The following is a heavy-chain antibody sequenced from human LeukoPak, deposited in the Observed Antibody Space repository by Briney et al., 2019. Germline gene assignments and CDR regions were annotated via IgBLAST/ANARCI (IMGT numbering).Heavy chain of an antibody. V-gene: IGHV1-69*13. CDR2: IIPIFGTA. Sequence: VKVSCKASGGTFSSYAISWVRQAPGQGLEWMGGIIPIFGTANYAQKFQGRVTITADESTSTAYTELSSLRSEDTAVYYCARYHTLGLALFDHWGQGTLVSVSS. CDR3: ARYHTLGLALFDH. D-gene: IGHD3-16*01. J-gene: IGHJ4*02. CDR1: GGTFSSYA.